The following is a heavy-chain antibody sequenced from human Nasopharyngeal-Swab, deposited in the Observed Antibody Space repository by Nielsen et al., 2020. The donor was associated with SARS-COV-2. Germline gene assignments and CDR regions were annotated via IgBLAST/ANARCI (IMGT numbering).Heavy chain of an antibody. CDR3: ASPTVIVVAAYYYYGMDV. V-gene: IGHV1-46*01. CDR2: INPSGGTA. J-gene: IGHJ6*02. D-gene: IGHD3-22*01. Sequence: ASVKVSCKASGYTFTSYYMHWVRQAPGQGLEWMGIINPSGGTANYAQKFQGRVTITADESTSTAYMELSSLRSEDTAVYYCASPTVIVVAAYYYYGMDVWGQGTTVTVSS. CDR1: GYTFTSYY.